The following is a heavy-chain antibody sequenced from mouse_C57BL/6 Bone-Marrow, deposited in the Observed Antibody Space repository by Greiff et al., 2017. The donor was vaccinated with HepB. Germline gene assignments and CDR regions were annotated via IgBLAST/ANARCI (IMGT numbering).Heavy chain of an antibody. J-gene: IGHJ4*01. D-gene: IGHD1-1*01. CDR3: TRSDFTTVDYYAMDY. CDR2: IDPSDSYT. CDR1: GYTFTSYW. V-gene: IGHV1-50*01. Sequence: VQLQQPGAELVKPGASVKLSCKASGYTFTSYWMQWVKQRPGQGLEWIGEIDPSDSYTNYNQKFKGKATLTVVTSASTAYMELSSLTNEDSAVYYCTRSDFTTVDYYAMDYWGQGTSVTVSS.